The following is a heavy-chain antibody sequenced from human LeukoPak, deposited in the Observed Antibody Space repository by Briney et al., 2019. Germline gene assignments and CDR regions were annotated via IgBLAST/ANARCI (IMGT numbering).Heavy chain of an antibody. CDR1: GGSISSYY. Sequence: SETLSLTCTVSGGSISSYYWSWIRQPSGKGLEWIGLIYTSGSTNYNPSLKSRVTMSVDTSKNQFSLELSSVTAADTAVYYCARVADCSSTSCYGTGFDYWGQGTLVTVSS. CDR3: ARVADCSSTSCYGTGFDY. D-gene: IGHD2-2*01. J-gene: IGHJ4*02. CDR2: IYTSGST. V-gene: IGHV4-4*07.